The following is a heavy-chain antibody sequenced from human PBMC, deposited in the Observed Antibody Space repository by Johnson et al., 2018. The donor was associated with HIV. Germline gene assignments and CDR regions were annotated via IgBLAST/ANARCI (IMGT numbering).Heavy chain of an antibody. CDR3: AREGAPSARDFGAFDI. CDR2: ISNTGGRT. D-gene: IGHD1-26*01. J-gene: IGHJ3*02. CDR1: GFTFDDYG. V-gene: IGHV3-23*04. Sequence: VQLVESGGGVARPGGSLRLSCAASGFTFDDYGMSWVRQAPGKGLEWVSAISNTGGRTYYADSVKGRFTISRDNSKYSLFLQMSSLRAEETAVYYCAREGAPSARDFGAFDIWGQGTMVTASS.